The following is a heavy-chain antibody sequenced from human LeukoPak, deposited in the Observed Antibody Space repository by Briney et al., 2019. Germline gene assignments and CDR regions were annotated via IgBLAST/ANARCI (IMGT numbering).Heavy chain of an antibody. V-gene: IGHV3-30*02. CDR2: TRYDGSNK. Sequence: PGGSLRLSCAASGFTFSSYGMYWVRQAPGKGLEWVAFTRYDGSNKYYADSVKGRFTISRDNSKNTLHLKMNSLRAEDTAVYYCSRSRPKFKDFDYWGQGTLVTVSS. J-gene: IGHJ4*02. CDR1: GFTFSSYG. CDR3: SRSRPKFKDFDY.